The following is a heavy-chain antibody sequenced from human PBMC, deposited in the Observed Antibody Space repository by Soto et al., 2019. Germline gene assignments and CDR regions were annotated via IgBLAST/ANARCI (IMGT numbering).Heavy chain of an antibody. D-gene: IGHD3-22*01. CDR1: GFTFSSYA. Sequence: GGSLRLSCAASGFTFSSYAMSWVRQAPGKGLEWVSAIGGSGGSTYYADSVKGRFTISRDNSKNTLFLQMKSLRAEDTAVYYCAKDPYYYDTSEMDVWGQGTTVTVSS. CDR2: IGGSGGST. J-gene: IGHJ6*02. V-gene: IGHV3-23*01. CDR3: AKDPYYYDTSEMDV.